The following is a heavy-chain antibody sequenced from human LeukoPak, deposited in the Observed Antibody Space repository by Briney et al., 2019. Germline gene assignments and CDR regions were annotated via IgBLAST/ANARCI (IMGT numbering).Heavy chain of an antibody. Sequence: PGGSLRLSCAASGFTFSSYGMHWVRQAPGKGLEWVAVIAYDGSNKYYADSVKGRFTISRDNSKNTLYLQMNSLRAEDTAVYYCAGAVPGYSGYEPPFDYWGQGTLVTVSS. CDR3: AGAVPGYSGYEPPFDY. CDR2: IAYDGSNK. CDR1: GFTFSSYG. J-gene: IGHJ4*02. D-gene: IGHD5-12*01. V-gene: IGHV3-30*19.